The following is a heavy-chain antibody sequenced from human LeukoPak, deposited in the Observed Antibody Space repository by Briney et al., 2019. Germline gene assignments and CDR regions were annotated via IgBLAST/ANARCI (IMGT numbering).Heavy chain of an antibody. V-gene: IGHV1-24*01. Sequence: ASVKVSCKVSGYTLTELSMHWVRQAPGKGLEWMGGFDPEDGETIYAQKFQGRVTMNEDTSTDTAYMELSSLRSEDTAVYYCATVYYDILTGNDNWFDPWGQGTLVTVSS. CDR3: ATVYYDILTGNDNWFDP. D-gene: IGHD3-9*01. CDR2: FDPEDGET. J-gene: IGHJ5*02. CDR1: GYTLTELS.